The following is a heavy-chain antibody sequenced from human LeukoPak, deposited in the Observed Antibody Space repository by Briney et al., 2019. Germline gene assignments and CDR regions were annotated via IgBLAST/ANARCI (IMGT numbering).Heavy chain of an antibody. CDR2: ISSSSSYI. J-gene: IGHJ4*02. D-gene: IGHD3-3*01. CDR3: ARDRSTYDYDFWSGSPFDY. CDR1: GFTFSSYS. V-gene: IGHV3-21*01. Sequence: GGSLRLSCAASGFTFSSYSMNWVRQAPGKGLEWVSSISSSSSYIYYADSVKGRFTISRDNAKNSLYLQMNSLRAEDTAVYYCARDRSTYDYDFWSGSPFDYWGQGTLVTVSS.